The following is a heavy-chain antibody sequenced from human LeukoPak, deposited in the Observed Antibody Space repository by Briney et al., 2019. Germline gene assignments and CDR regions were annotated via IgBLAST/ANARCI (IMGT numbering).Heavy chain of an antibody. Sequence: DGSLRLSRAASGFTFSSYDMHWVRQATGKGLEWVSAIDTAGNTFYPGSVRGRFTISRENAKNSLYLQMNNVRAGDTAVYYCARTSKVTSVMDIWGQGTMVTVSS. J-gene: IGHJ3*02. D-gene: IGHD3-16*01. CDR3: ARTSKVTSVMDI. CDR1: GFTFSSYD. CDR2: IDTAGNT. V-gene: IGHV3-13*04.